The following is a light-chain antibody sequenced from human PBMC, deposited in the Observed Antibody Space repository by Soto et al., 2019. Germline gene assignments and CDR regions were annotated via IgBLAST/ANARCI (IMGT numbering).Light chain of an antibody. CDR3: QQSYSTPPLT. J-gene: IGKJ4*01. CDR1: QSISSY. V-gene: IGKV1-39*01. Sequence: DIQMTPPPSSLSASVGDRVTITCRASQSISSYLNWYQQKPGKAPKLLIYAASSLQSGVPSRFSGSGSGTDFTLTISSLQPEDFATYYCQQSYSTPPLTFGGGTKVEIK. CDR2: AAS.